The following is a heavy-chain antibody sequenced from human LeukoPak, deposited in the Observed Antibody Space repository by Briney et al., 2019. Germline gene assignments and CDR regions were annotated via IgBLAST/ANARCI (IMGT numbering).Heavy chain of an antibody. CDR3: ARLHRGYCSSTSCLDY. J-gene: IGHJ4*02. CDR2: IYYSGST. Sequence: SETLPLTCTVSGGSISSSSYYWGWIRQPPGKGLEWIGSIYYSGSTYYNPSLKSRVTISVDTSKNQFSLKLSSVTAADTAVYYCARLHRGYCSSTSCLDYWGQGTLVTVSS. CDR1: GGSISSSSYY. D-gene: IGHD2-2*01. V-gene: IGHV4-39*01.